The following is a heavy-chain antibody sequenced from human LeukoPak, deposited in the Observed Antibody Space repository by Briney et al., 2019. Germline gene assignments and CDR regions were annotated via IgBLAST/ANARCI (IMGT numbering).Heavy chain of an antibody. CDR2: IYYSGST. Sequence: PSETLSLTCTVSGGSISSHYRSWIRQPPGKGLEWIGYIYYSGSTNYNPSLKSRVTISVDTSKNQFSLKLSSVTAADTAVYYCARARDYDILTGYYNGAFDIWGQGTMVTVSS. J-gene: IGHJ3*02. V-gene: IGHV4-59*11. CDR1: GGSISSHY. CDR3: ARARDYDILTGYYNGAFDI. D-gene: IGHD3-9*01.